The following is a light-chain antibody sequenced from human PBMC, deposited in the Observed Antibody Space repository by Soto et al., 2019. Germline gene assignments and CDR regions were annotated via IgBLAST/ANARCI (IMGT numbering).Light chain of an antibody. J-gene: IGKJ1*01. CDR2: DAS. Sequence: EIVMTHSPATLSVSPWEIATLSCRASQSVSSNLAWYQQKPGQAPRLLIYDASTRATGIPARFSGSGSETEFTLTITSLQSEDFAVYYCQQYNNWPPAWPFGQGTKVDIK. V-gene: IGKV3-15*01. CDR3: QQYNNWPPAWP. CDR1: QSVSSN.